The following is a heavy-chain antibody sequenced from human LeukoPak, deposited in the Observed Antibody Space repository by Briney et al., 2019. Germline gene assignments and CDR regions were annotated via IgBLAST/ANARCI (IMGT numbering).Heavy chain of an antibody. Sequence: GGSLRLSCAASEFTSSSYAMTWVRQAPGKALEWVSGIGGSGGSTYYADSVRGRFTISRDNSKDTLYLQMNSLRADDTAVYYCARGTAWYSSSWYFDYWGRGTLVTVSS. D-gene: IGHD6-13*01. CDR2: IGGSGGST. V-gene: IGHV3-23*01. CDR3: ARGTAWYSSSWYFDY. J-gene: IGHJ4*02. CDR1: EFTSSSYA.